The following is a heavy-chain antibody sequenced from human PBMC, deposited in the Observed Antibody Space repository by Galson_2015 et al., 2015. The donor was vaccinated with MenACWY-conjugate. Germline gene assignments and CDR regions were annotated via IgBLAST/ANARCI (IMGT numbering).Heavy chain of an antibody. D-gene: IGHD3-10*01. CDR2: ISYDGSNE. V-gene: IGHV3-30*04. CDR1: GFTFSSYA. J-gene: IGHJ4*02. Sequence: SLRLSCAASGFTFSSYAMHWVRQAPGKGLEWVAVISYDGSNEYYADSVKGRFTISRDNSKNTLYLQMSSLRAEDTAVYYCARERTMVRGVISEHLDYWGQGTLVTVSS. CDR3: ARERTMVRGVISEHLDY.